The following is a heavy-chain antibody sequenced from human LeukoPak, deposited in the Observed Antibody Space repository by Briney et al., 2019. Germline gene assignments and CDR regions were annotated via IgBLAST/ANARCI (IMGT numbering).Heavy chain of an antibody. J-gene: IGHJ4*02. V-gene: IGHV4-59*01. D-gene: IGHD2-21*02. CDR1: GGSISSYY. Sequence: EPSETLSLTCTVSGGSISSYYWSWIRQPPGKGLEWIGYIYYSGSTNYNPSLKSRVTISVDTSKNQFSLKLSSVTAADTAVYYCARSHCGGDCDFFDYWGQGTLVTVSS. CDR3: ARSHCGGDCDFFDY. CDR2: IYYSGST.